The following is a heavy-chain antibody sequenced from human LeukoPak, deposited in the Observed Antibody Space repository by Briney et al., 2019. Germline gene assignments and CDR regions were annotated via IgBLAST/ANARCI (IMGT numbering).Heavy chain of an antibody. D-gene: IGHD2-2*01. CDR2: INHSGST. CDR3: ARGGGVPAAHYYYYYYMDV. J-gene: IGHJ6*03. CDR1: GGSFSGYY. Sequence: SETLSLTCAVYGGSFSGYYWSWIRQPPGKGLKWIGEINHSGSTNYNPSLKSRVTMSVDTSKNQFSLKLSSVTAADTAVYYCARGGGVPAAHYYYYYYMDVWGKGTTVTVSS. V-gene: IGHV4-34*01.